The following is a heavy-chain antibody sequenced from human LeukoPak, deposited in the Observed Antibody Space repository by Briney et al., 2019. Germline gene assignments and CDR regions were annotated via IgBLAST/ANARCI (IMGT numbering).Heavy chain of an antibody. J-gene: IGHJ3*01. Sequence: GGSLRLSCAASGFTFSSYGMHWVRQAPGKGLEWVAVIWFDGSNKFYADSVKGRFTISRDNSKNTLYLQMNSLRAEDTAVYHCARETDYPDALDFWGQGTMVTVSS. CDR1: GFTFSSYG. D-gene: IGHD3-16*01. V-gene: IGHV3-33*01. CDR3: ARETDYPDALDF. CDR2: IWFDGSNK.